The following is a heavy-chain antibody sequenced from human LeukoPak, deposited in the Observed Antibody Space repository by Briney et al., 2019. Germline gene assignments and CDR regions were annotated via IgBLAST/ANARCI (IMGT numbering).Heavy chain of an antibody. J-gene: IGHJ6*02. V-gene: IGHV3-23*01. D-gene: IGHD2-21*02. CDR1: GFTFSSYA. CDR2: INGSGDNT. CDR3: AKDPPQLAYCGGDCTYYYYGMDV. Sequence: GGSLRLSCAASGFTFSSYAMSWVRQAPGKGLEWVSAINGSGDNTYYADSVKGRFTISRDNPENTLYLQMNSLRAEDTAVYYCAKDPPQLAYCGGDCTYYYYGMDVWGQGTTVTVSS.